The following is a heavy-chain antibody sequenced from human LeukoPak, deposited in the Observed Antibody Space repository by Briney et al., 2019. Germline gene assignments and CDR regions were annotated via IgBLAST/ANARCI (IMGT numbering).Heavy chain of an antibody. Sequence: ASVTVSCTASGGTFSSYAISWVRQAPGQGLERMGGIIPIFGTANYAQKFQGRVTITADESTSTAYMELSSLRSEDTAVYYCAREQDKGAFDIWGQGTMVTVSS. CDR1: GGTFSSYA. CDR3: AREQDKGAFDI. J-gene: IGHJ3*02. CDR2: IIPIFGTA. V-gene: IGHV1-69*13. D-gene: IGHD2-15*01.